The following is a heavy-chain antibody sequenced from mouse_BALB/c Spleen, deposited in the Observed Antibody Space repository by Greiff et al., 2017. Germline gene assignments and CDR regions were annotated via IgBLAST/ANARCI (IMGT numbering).Heavy chain of an antibody. CDR2: ISSGGSYT. J-gene: IGHJ2*01. Sequence: EVHLVESGGGLVKPGGSLKLSCAASGFTFSSYAMSWVRQTPEKRLEWVATISSGGSYTYYPDSVKGRFTISRDNAKNTLYLQMSSLRSEDTAMYYCARHEEVPRNFDYWGQGTTLTGSS. CDR1: GFTFSSYA. CDR3: ARHEEVPRNFDY. V-gene: IGHV5-9-3*01.